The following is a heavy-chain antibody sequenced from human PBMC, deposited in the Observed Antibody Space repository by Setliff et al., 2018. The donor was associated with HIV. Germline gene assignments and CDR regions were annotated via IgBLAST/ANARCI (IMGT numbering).Heavy chain of an antibody. CDR1: GDSISSGGHY. CDR2: IHYSGST. D-gene: IGHD3-22*01. CDR3: ASRDTSRYFDDY. J-gene: IGHJ4*02. Sequence: SETLSLTCSVSGDSISSGGHYWSWIRQSPGKGLEWIGYIHYSGSTYFNPSLKSRVSISTDTSKNQFSLKLTSVTAADTAVYYCASRDTSRYFDDYWGQGTLGTVSS. V-gene: IGHV4-30-4*08.